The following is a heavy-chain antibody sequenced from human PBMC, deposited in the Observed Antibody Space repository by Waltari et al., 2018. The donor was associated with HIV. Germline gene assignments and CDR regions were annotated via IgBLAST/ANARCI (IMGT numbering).Heavy chain of an antibody. D-gene: IGHD5-18*01. CDR2: IWYHGDKE. CDR1: GFTFGSYG. V-gene: IGHV3-33*01. J-gene: IGHJ1*01. CDR3: ARERGYTSPFDL. Sequence: QVQLVESGGGVVQPGRSLTLSCEASGFTFGSYGIHWVRQAAGKGLEWVAVIWYHGDKEYDADSVKGRFNISRDNSRNTVFLHMNSLRAEDTGFYFCARERGYTSPFDLWGQGTLVTVSS.